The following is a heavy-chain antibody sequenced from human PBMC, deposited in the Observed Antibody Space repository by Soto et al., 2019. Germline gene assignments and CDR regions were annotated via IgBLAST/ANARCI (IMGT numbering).Heavy chain of an antibody. CDR2: IVPVFGRP. Sequence: QVPLVQSGAELKKPGSSVQVSCKASGGSFSNFGISWVRQAPGQGLEWMGGIVPVFGRPNYAQRFRGRLTITADESTSTGYMELISLRSDDTAVYYCAREGSGYNFWGQGTQVTVSS. V-gene: IGHV1-69*01. D-gene: IGHD5-12*01. CDR3: AREGSGYNF. CDR1: GGSFSNFG. J-gene: IGHJ4*02.